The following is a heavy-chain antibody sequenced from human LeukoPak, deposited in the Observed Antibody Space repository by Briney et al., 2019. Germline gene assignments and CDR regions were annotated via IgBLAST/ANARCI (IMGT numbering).Heavy chain of an antibody. Sequence: PSETLSLTCTVSGGSISTYYWSWIRQPPGKGLEWIAYMYDSGSTNYMYNSGSTNYNPSLKSRVTISVDTSKNQFYLKLSSVTAADTAVYYCARLVATHVNFYSYDMDVWGQGTTVTVSS. J-gene: IGHJ6*02. CDR3: ARLVATHVNFYSYDMDV. V-gene: IGHV4-59*08. D-gene: IGHD2-15*01. CDR1: GGSISTYY. CDR2: MYDSGST.